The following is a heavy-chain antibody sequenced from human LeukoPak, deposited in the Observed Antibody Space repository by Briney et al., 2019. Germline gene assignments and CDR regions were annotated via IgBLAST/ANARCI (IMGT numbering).Heavy chain of an antibody. CDR2: INYSGFT. CDR1: GGSISSGGYY. Sequence: PSETLSLTCTVSGGSISSGGYYWSWIRQPPGKRLEWIGSINYSGFTYYNPSLQGRTTIFVDTSKNLFSLKLTSVTAADTALYYCTRKNTYDPEDYWGQGTLVTVSS. J-gene: IGHJ4*02. CDR3: TRKNTYDPEDY. D-gene: IGHD5-18*01. V-gene: IGHV4-39*01.